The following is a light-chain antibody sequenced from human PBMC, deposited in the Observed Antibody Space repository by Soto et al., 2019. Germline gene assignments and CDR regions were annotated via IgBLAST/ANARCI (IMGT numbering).Light chain of an antibody. Sequence: EIVLTQSPATLSLSPVERATLSCRASQSVSSYLAWYQQQPGQAPRLLIYDASNRATGIPARFSGSGSGTDFTLTISSLEPEDFAVYYCQQRSNWPITFGQGTRLEI. CDR2: DAS. V-gene: IGKV3-11*01. CDR3: QQRSNWPIT. CDR1: QSVSSY. J-gene: IGKJ5*01.